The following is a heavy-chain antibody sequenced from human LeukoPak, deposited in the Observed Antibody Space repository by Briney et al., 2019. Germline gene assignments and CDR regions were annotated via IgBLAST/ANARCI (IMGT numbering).Heavy chain of an antibody. Sequence: GGSLGLSCAASGFTFSSYSMNWVRQAPGKGLEWVSSISSSSGYIYYADSVKGRFTISRDNAKNSLYLQMNSLRAEDTAVYYCARSSSGPQMLYWGQGTLVTVSS. V-gene: IGHV3-21*01. CDR1: GFTFSSYS. CDR3: ARSSSGPQMLY. D-gene: IGHD2-2*01. CDR2: ISSSSGYI. J-gene: IGHJ4*02.